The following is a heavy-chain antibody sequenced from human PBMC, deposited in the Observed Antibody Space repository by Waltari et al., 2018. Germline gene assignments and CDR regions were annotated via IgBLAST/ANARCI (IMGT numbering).Heavy chain of an antibody. Sequence: EVNLVESGGAVVQPGGSLRLSCTASGFVFDEFTMQWVRQVPGSGLQWGGIISWDGGDTYDADSVKGRFTISRDNSRNSLYLEMKTLTLEDTALYYCATSDYAGKGDYWGHGTLVTVSS. J-gene: IGHJ4*01. CDR1: GFVFDEFT. V-gene: IGHV3-43*01. D-gene: IGHD5-12*01. CDR2: ISWDGGDT. CDR3: ATSDYAGKGDY.